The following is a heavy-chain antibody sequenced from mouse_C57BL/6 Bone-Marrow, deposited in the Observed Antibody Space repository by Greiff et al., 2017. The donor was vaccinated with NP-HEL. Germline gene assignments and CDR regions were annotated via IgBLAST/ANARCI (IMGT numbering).Heavy chain of an antibody. CDR2: INPNNGGT. V-gene: IGHV1-26*01. Sequence: EVKLQESGPELVKPGASVKISCKASGYTFTDYYMNWVKQSHGKSLEWIGDINPNNGGTSYNQKFKGKATLTVDKSSSTAYMELRSLTSEDSAVYYCARTRSYGYWGQGTTLTVSS. J-gene: IGHJ2*01. CDR1: GYTFTDYY. CDR3: ARTRSYGY. D-gene: IGHD1-1*01.